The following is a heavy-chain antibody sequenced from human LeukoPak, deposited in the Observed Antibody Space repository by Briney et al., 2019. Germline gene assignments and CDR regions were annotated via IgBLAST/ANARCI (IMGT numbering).Heavy chain of an antibody. Sequence: PGGSLRLSCAASGFTFSSYAMSWVRQAPGKGLEWVSAISGSGGSTYYADSVKGRFTISRDNSQNTVSLQVNNLRTEDTALYFCAKTSLSDASGHYYYMDVWGKGTTVTVSS. CDR2: ISGSGGST. CDR3: AKTSLSDASGHYYYMDV. J-gene: IGHJ6*03. CDR1: GFTFSSYA. V-gene: IGHV3-23*01. D-gene: IGHD3-3*01.